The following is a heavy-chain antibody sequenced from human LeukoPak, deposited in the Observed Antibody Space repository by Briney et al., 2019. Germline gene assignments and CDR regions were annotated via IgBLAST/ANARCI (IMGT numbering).Heavy chain of an antibody. V-gene: IGHV4-34*01. Sequence: SETLSLTCAVYGGSFSGYYWSWIRQPPGKGLEWIGEINHSGSTNYNPSLKSRVTISVDTSKNQFSLKLSSVTAADTAVYYCARVRYFDWDYYYYMDVWGKGTTVTVSS. D-gene: IGHD3-9*01. CDR3: ARVRYFDWDYYYYMDV. CDR2: INHSGST. CDR1: GGSFSGYY. J-gene: IGHJ6*03.